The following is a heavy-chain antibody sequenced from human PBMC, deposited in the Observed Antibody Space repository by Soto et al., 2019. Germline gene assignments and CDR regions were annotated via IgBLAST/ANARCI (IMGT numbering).Heavy chain of an antibody. CDR3: ARVRMHQLPSGNYYGMDV. D-gene: IGHD2-2*01. J-gene: IGHJ6*02. V-gene: IGHV6-1*01. CDR1: GGSVSSNSAA. CDR2: TYYRSKWYN. Sequence: SQTLSLPCAISGGSVSSNSAAWNVIRQCPSRGLEWLGRTYYRSKWYNDYAVSVKSRITINPDTSKNQFSLQLNSVTPEDTAVYYCARVRMHQLPSGNYYGMDVWGQGTTVTVSS.